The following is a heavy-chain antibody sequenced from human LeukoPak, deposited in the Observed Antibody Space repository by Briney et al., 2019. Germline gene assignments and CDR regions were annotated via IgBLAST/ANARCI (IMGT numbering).Heavy chain of an antibody. CDR2: IKQDGSEK. Sequence: PGGSLILSCAASGFTFSSYWMSWVRQAPGKGLEWVANIKQDGSEKYYVDSVKGRFTISRDNAKNSLYLQMNSLRAEDTAVYYCARDPATLGLSLDYWGQGTLVTVSS. V-gene: IGHV3-7*01. D-gene: IGHD3-22*01. J-gene: IGHJ4*02. CDR3: ARDPATLGLSLDY. CDR1: GFTFSSYW.